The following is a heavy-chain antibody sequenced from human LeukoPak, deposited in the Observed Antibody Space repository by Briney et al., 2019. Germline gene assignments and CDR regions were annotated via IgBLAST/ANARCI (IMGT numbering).Heavy chain of an antibody. CDR1: GFTFSSYW. CDR2: IYSDAT. CDR3: ARESYDSSGYYYGGGLDY. D-gene: IGHD3-22*01. Sequence: PGGSLRLSCAASGFTFSSYWIHWVRQAPGKGLVCVSRIYSDATYYADSVKGRFTISRDNAKNTLYLQMNSLRAEDTAVYYCARESYDSSGYYYGGGLDYWGQGTLVTVSS. J-gene: IGHJ4*02. V-gene: IGHV3-74*01.